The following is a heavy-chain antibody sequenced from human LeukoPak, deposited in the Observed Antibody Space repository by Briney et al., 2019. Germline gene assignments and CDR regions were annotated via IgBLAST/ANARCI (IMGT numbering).Heavy chain of an antibody. D-gene: IGHD1-26*01. J-gene: IGHJ4*02. Sequence: PGGSLRLSCAAPGFTFSTYWMGWVRQAPGKGLEWVANIKQDGSEKSYVDSVKGRFSISRDNAENSLYLQMNSLRVEDTAVYYCAKGRVVGASYYFDYWGQGTLVTVSS. CDR3: AKGRVVGASYYFDY. CDR2: IKQDGSEK. CDR1: GFTFSTYW. V-gene: IGHV3-7*02.